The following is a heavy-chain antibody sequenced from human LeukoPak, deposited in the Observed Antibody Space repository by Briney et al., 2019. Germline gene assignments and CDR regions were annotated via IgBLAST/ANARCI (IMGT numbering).Heavy chain of an antibody. Sequence: KSSETLSLTCSVSTGSMTTHYWAWIRQPPGKELEWIGYVYHTGSTVYNPSLQSRVTMSMDTSKRQFSLNLSSVIAADTAVYYCARVACDGTACYPPFRFDPWGQGTLVTVSS. J-gene: IGHJ5*02. CDR1: TGSMTTHY. CDR2: VYHTGST. D-gene: IGHD2-2*01. CDR3: ARVACDGTACYPPFRFDP. V-gene: IGHV4-59*11.